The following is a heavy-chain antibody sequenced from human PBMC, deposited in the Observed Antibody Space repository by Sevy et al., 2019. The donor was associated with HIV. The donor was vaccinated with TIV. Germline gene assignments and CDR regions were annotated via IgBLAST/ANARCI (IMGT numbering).Heavy chain of an antibody. Sequence: SETLSLTCTVSGGSISRYYWSWIRQPPGKGLEWIGYIYYSGSTNYNPSLKSRVTISVDTSKNQFSLKLSSVTAADTAVYYCARGVYDSSGYYYFDYWGQGTLVTVSS. D-gene: IGHD3-22*01. J-gene: IGHJ4*02. CDR2: IYYSGST. V-gene: IGHV4-59*01. CDR1: GGSISRYY. CDR3: ARGVYDSSGYYYFDY.